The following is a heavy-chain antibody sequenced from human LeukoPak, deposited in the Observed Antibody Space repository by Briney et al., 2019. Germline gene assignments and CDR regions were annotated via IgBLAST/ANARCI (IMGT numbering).Heavy chain of an antibody. Sequence: PGGSLRLSCAASGFTFSSYSMNWVRQAPGKGLEWVSYISSSSSTIYYADSVKGRFTISRDNAKNSLYLQMNSLRAEDTAVYYCARDQRGILTGYYLGYWGQGTLVTVSS. D-gene: IGHD3-9*01. V-gene: IGHV3-48*04. CDR2: ISSSSSTI. CDR3: ARDQRGILTGYYLGY. J-gene: IGHJ4*02. CDR1: GFTFSSYS.